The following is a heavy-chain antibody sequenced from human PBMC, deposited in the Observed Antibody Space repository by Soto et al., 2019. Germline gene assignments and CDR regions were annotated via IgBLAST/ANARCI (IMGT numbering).Heavy chain of an antibody. CDR2: IKPNSGGT. J-gene: IGHJ3*02. V-gene: IGHV1-2*04. D-gene: IGHD6-13*01. Sequence: ASVKVSCKASGYTFTDYYMHWVRQAPGQGLEWMGWIKPNSGGTNYAQKFQGWVTMTRDTSISTAYMELSRLRSDDTAVYYCARDKGSSSWYRRGRNDAFDIWGQGTMVTASS. CDR3: ARDKGSSSWYRRGRNDAFDI. CDR1: GYTFTDYY.